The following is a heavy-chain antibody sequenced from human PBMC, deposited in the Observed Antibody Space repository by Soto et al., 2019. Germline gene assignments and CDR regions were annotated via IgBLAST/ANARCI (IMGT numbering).Heavy chain of an antibody. V-gene: IGHV6-1*01. Sequence: KQSPTLSLTCAISGDRVSSNSAAWHWIRQSPSRGLEWLGRTYYRSKWYNDYAVSVKSRITINPDTSKNQFSLQLNSVTPEDTAVYYCAREGELRFLEWLLNPQHNWFDPWGQGTLVTVSS. CDR1: GDRVSSNSAA. CDR3: AREGELRFLEWLLNPQHNWFDP. J-gene: IGHJ5*02. D-gene: IGHD3-3*01. CDR2: TYYRSKWYN.